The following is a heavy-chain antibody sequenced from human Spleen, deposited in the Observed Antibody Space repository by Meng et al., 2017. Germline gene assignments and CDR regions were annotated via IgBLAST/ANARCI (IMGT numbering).Heavy chain of an antibody. CDR2: IYPGDSDT. CDR3: ARPWVSVSGKPDAFDI. V-gene: IGHV5-51*01. D-gene: IGHD3-3*01. J-gene: IGHJ3*02. CDR1: GYSFTCYW. Sequence: GESLKISCKGSGYSFTCYWIGWVRQMPGKGLEWMGIIYPGDSDTRYSPTFQGQVIISVDKSINTACLQWSSLKASDTAMYCCARPWVSVSGKPDAFDIWGQGTMVTVSS.